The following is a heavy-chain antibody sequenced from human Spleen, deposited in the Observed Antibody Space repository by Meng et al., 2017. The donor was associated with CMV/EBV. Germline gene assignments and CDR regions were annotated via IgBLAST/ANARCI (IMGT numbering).Heavy chain of an antibody. V-gene: IGHV3-33*03. D-gene: IGHD5-24*01. CDR3: TILPIGTDVFDV. CDR2: IWSDGDKK. Sequence: GESLKISCAASGFTFSVFGMHWVRQSPGKGLEWVAGIWSDGDKKYYADSVKGRFTTSRDNNRNSLYLQMNSLRTEDTALYYCTILPIGTDVFDVWGLGTLVTVSS. CDR1: GFTFSVFG. J-gene: IGHJ3*01.